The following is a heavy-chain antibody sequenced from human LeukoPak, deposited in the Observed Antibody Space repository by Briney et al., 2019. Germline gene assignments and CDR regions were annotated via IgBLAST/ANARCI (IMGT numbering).Heavy chain of an antibody. D-gene: IGHD1-26*01. CDR3: VRESRSGSYSGH. V-gene: IGHV3-7*01. J-gene: IGHJ4*02. CDR1: GFTFSSYW. Sequence: GGSLRLSCAASGFTFSSYWMSWVRQAPGKGLEWVANINQGGSDKHYVDSRFTISRDNANNSLYLQMNSLRAEDTAVYYCVRESRSGSYSGHWGQGTLVTVSS. CDR2: INQGGSDK.